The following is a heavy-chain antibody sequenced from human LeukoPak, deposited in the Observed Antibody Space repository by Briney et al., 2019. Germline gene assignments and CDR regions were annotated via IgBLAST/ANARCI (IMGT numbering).Heavy chain of an antibody. Sequence: GGSLRLSCAASGFTFSSYAMSWVRQAPGKGLEWVSAISGSGGSTYYADSVKGRFTISRDNAKNSLYLQMNNLRPEDTAVYYRAREIFWSGYFSNLHFDYWGQGTLVTVSS. D-gene: IGHD3-3*01. CDR2: ISGSGGST. J-gene: IGHJ4*02. CDR1: GFTFSSYA. V-gene: IGHV3-23*01. CDR3: AREIFWSGYFSNLHFDY.